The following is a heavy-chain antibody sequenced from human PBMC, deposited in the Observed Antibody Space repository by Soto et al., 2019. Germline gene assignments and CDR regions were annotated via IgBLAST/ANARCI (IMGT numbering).Heavy chain of an antibody. CDR1: GFTFSDYY. D-gene: IGHD3-10*01. V-gene: IGHV3-11*01. J-gene: IGHJ3*02. CDR3: AREKNVLLWFGELFDAFDI. Sequence: GGSLRLSCAASGFTFSDYYMSWIRQAPGKGLEWVSYISSSGSTIYYADSVKGRFTISRDNAKYSLYLQMNSLRAEDTAVYYCAREKNVLLWFGELFDAFDIWGQGTMVTVSS. CDR2: ISSSGSTI.